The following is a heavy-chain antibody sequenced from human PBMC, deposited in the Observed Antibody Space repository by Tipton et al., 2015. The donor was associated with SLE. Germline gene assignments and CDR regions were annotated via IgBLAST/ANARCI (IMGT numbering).Heavy chain of an antibody. V-gene: IGHV1-2*02. J-gene: IGHJ3*02. CDR2: INPDSGGT. D-gene: IGHD3-10*01. CDR3: ATFSGNDPRDVFDI. Sequence: QLVQSGAEVKKPGASVMVSCEASTYTFTDYYMHWLRQAPGQGLEWMGWINPDSGGTNLAQKFQGRVTMTRDTSISTAYMELSRLRSDDTAVYYCATFSGNDPRDVFDIWGQGTMVTVSS. CDR1: TYTFTDYY.